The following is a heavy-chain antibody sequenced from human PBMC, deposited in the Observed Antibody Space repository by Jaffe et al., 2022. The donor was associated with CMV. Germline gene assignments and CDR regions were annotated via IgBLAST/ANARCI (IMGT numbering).Heavy chain of an antibody. V-gene: IGHV5-51*01. CDR3: VRRNDYFYYGMDV. J-gene: IGHJ6*02. Sequence: EVRLVQSGAEVKKPGESLKISCEGSGYTFNNYLIAWVRQMPGKGLEYMGIIYPGDSGTKYSPSFQGQVTISADKSINTAYLQWNSLKASDSAIYYCVRRNDYFYYGMDVWGQGTTVTVSS. CDR1: GYTFNNYL. D-gene: IGHD3-16*01. CDR2: IYPGDSGT.